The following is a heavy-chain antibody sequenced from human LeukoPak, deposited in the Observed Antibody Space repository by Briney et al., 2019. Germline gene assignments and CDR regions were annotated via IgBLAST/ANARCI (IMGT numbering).Heavy chain of an antibody. V-gene: IGHV3-11*01. J-gene: IGHJ2*01. CDR2: ISSSGSTI. CDR1: GFTFSDYY. Sequence: GGSLRLSCAASGFTFSDYYMSWIRQAPGKGLEWVSYISSSGSTIYYADSVKGRFTISRDNAKNSLYLQMNSLRAEDTAVYYCARTRIAVAGTHWYFDLWGRGTLVTVSS. CDR3: ARTRIAVAGTHWYFDL. D-gene: IGHD6-19*01.